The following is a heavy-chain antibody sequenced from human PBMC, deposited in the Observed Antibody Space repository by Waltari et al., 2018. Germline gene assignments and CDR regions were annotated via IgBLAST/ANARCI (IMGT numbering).Heavy chain of an antibody. Sequence: QLQLQESGPGLVKPSETLSLTCTVPGGSISSSSYYWGWIRQPPGKGLEWIGSIYYSGSTYYNPSLKSRVTISVDTSKNQFSLKLSSVTAADTAVYYCARDQGHDYGDPYNWFDPWGQGTLVTVSS. CDR2: IYYSGST. V-gene: IGHV4-39*07. D-gene: IGHD4-17*01. J-gene: IGHJ5*02. CDR1: GGSISSSSYY. CDR3: ARDQGHDYGDPYNWFDP.